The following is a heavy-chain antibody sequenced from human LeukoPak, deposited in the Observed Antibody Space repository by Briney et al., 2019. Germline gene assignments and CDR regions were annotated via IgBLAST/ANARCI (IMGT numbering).Heavy chain of an antibody. J-gene: IGHJ4*03. V-gene: IGHV3-30*02. D-gene: IGHD2-2*01. CDR3: AKIREPSCTTTGCYEGYFDY. CDR1: GFSFSSYG. Sequence: GGSLRLSCAASGFSFSSYGMHWVRQAPGKGLEWLAFIRYDGNYKYHIDSVKGGFTISRDNSKNTLYLQMNSLRPEDTALYFCAKIREPSCTTTGCYEGYFDYWGQGTLVTVSA. CDR2: IRYDGNYK.